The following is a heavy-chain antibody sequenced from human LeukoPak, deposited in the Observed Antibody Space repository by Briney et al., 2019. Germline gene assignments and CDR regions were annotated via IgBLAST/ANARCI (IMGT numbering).Heavy chain of an antibody. Sequence: PSETLSLTCTVSGGSISGYYWSWIRQPPGKGLEWIGYIHYSGETNYNPSLSSRVTIAMDTSKNQFSLKLSSVTAADTAVYYCARHTTSGWYQVVYWGQGTLVTVSS. CDR1: GGSISGYY. V-gene: IGHV4-59*01. J-gene: IGHJ4*02. D-gene: IGHD6-19*01. CDR2: IHYSGET. CDR3: ARHTTSGWYQVVY.